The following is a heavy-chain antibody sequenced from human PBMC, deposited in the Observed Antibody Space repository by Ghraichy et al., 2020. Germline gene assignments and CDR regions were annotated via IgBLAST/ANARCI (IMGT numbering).Heavy chain of an antibody. CDR2: IYWDDDK. CDR3: AHSESFRLLWFRESKAYYFDY. D-gene: IGHD3-10*01. CDR1: GFSLSTSGVG. V-gene: IGHV2-5*02. Sequence: SGPTLVKPTQTLTLTCTFSGFSLSTSGVGVGWIRQPPGKALEWLALIYWDDDKRYSPSLKSRLTITKDTSKNQVVLTMTNMDPVDTATYYCAHSESFRLLWFRESKAYYFDYWGQGTLVTVSS. J-gene: IGHJ4*02.